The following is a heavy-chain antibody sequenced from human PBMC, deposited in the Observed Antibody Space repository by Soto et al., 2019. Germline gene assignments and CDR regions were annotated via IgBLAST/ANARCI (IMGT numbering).Heavy chain of an antibody. D-gene: IGHD2-8*01. CDR3: VSGVSAHFDF. Sequence: GGSLRLSCAASGVTFSSYGMTWVRQAPGRALEWVSTINANAIDTHYADSVKGRFTISRDNSKSTLDLQINSRRAEDTAIYYCVSGVSAHFDFWGPGTLVTVSS. CDR2: INANAIDT. CDR1: GVTFSSYG. J-gene: IGHJ4*02. V-gene: IGHV3-23*01.